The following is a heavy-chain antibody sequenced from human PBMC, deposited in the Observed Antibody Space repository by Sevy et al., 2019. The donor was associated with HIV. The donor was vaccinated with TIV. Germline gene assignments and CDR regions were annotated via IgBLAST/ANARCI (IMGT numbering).Heavy chain of an antibody. V-gene: IGHV3-23*01. CDR1: GFTFSKYS. D-gene: IGHD2-8*01. Sequence: WGYLRLSCAASGFTFSKYSMSWIRQTPGKGLEWVSTFSFGCGKINYADSVKGRFTISRDDSRNTFYLQMNSLRADDTAIHYCAREGCTKPHDYWGQGTVVSVSS. CDR2: FSFGCGKI. J-gene: IGHJ4*02. CDR3: AREGCTKPHDY.